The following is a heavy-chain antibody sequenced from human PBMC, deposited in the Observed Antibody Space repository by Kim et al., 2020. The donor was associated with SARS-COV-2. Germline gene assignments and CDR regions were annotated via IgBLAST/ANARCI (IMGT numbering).Heavy chain of an antibody. V-gene: IGHV3-23*01. CDR3: AKRSGSYPNWFDP. Sequence: YADSGKGRFTISRDNSKDTLYLQMNTLRAEDTAIYYCAKRSGSYPNWFDPWGQGTLVTVSS. J-gene: IGHJ5*02. D-gene: IGHD1-26*01.